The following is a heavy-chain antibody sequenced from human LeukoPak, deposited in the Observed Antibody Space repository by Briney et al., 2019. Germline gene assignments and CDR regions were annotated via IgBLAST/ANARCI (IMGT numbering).Heavy chain of an antibody. Sequence: GASVKVSCKASGYTFTGYYMHWVRQAPGQGLEWMGWINPNSGGTNYAQKFQGRVTMTRDTSISTAYMELSRLRSDDTAVYYCARESDYYDSSGHFDYWGQGTLVTVSS. CDR3: ARESDYYDSSGHFDY. D-gene: IGHD3-22*01. CDR2: INPNSGGT. J-gene: IGHJ4*02. V-gene: IGHV1-2*02. CDR1: GYTFTGYY.